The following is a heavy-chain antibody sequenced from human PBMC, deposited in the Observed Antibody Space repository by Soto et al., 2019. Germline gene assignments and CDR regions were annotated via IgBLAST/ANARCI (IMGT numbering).Heavy chain of an antibody. CDR2: IYYSGST. J-gene: IGHJ3*02. Sequence: SETLSLTCTVSGGSISSSSYYWGWIRQPPGKGLEWIGSIYYSGSTYYNPSLKSRVTISVDTSKNQFSLKLSSVTAADTAVYYCAVGVVVVAATPTAFDIWGQGTMVTVSS. CDR3: AVGVVVVAATPTAFDI. V-gene: IGHV4-39*01. CDR1: GGSISSSSYY. D-gene: IGHD2-15*01.